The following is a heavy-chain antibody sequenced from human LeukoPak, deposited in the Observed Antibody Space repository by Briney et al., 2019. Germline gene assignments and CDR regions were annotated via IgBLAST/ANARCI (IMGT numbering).Heavy chain of an antibody. CDR3: AKEARGSSWTGFDY. J-gene: IGHJ4*02. Sequence: PGGSLRLSCAASGFTFDTYSIHWVRQVPGKGLEWVSLINKDGDRTYYADSVRGRFTISRDNSKNSLYLQMNSLRTEDTALYYCAKEARGSSWTGFDYWGQGTLVTVSS. D-gene: IGHD6-13*01. CDR1: GFTFDTYS. V-gene: IGHV3-43*01. CDR2: INKDGDRT.